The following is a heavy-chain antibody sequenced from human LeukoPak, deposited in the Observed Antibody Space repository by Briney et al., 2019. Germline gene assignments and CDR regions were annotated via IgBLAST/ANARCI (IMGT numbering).Heavy chain of an antibody. J-gene: IGHJ4*02. CDR2: SRNRANSYNT. V-gene: IGHV3-72*01. Sequence: PGGSLRLSCAASGFNLRDHYMDWVRQAPGKGLEWIARSRNRANSYNTEYAASVKGRFAISRDDSQNSLYLQMNSLTVEDTAVYYCARGYGSWDAFDYWGQGTLVTVSS. CDR3: ARGYGSWDAFDY. CDR1: GFNLRDHY. D-gene: IGHD6-13*01.